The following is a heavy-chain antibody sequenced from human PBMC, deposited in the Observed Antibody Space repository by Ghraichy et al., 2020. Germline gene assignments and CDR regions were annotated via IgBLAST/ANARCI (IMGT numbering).Heavy chain of an antibody. CDR2: ISYDGSNK. V-gene: IGHV3-30*03. CDR1: GFTFSSYG. Sequence: GGSLRLSCAASGFTFSSYGMHWVRQAPGKGLEWVAVISYDGSNKYYADSVKGRFTISRDNSKNTLYLQMNSLRAEDTAVYYCARSTYYYDSSGYYEVDYWGQGTLVTVSS. J-gene: IGHJ4*02. CDR3: ARSTYYYDSSGYYEVDY. D-gene: IGHD3-22*01.